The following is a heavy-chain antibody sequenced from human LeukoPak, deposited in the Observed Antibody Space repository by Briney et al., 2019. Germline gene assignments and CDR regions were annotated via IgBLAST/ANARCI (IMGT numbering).Heavy chain of an antibody. J-gene: IGHJ4*02. D-gene: IGHD5-24*01. Sequence: GESLKISCKGSGYSFTSYWIGWVRQMPGKGLEWMGIIYPGDSDTRYSPSFQGQVTISADKSISTAYLQWSSLKASDTAMYYCARHQGRDGYNSDDMDYWGQGTLVTVSS. CDR1: GYSFTSYW. CDR2: IYPGDSDT. CDR3: ARHQGRDGYNSDDMDY. V-gene: IGHV5-51*01.